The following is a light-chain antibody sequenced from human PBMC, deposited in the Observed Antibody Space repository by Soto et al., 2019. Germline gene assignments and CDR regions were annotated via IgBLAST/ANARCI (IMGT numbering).Light chain of an antibody. J-gene: IGLJ1*01. Sequence: QAALTQPASVSGCPGQSITISCTGTSSDVGGYNYVSWYQQHPGKAPKLMIYDVSNRPSGVSNRFSGSKSGNTASLTISGLQAEYEPDYPCSSYTSSSTYFFGTGTRVTVL. V-gene: IGLV2-14*01. CDR3: SSYTSSSTYF. CDR1: SSDVGGYNY. CDR2: DVS.